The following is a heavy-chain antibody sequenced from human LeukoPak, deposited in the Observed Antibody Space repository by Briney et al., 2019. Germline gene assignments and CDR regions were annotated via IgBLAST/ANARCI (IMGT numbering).Heavy chain of an antibody. CDR1: GFTFSSYE. V-gene: IGHV3-48*03. Sequence: GGSLRLSCAASGFTFSSYEMNWVRQAPGKGLEWVSYISSSGSTIYYADSVKGRFTISRDSAKNSLYLQMNSLRAEDTAVYYCARGFRYCSSTSCHALDYWGQGTLVTVSS. J-gene: IGHJ4*02. CDR3: ARGFRYCSSTSCHALDY. D-gene: IGHD2-2*01. CDR2: ISSSGSTI.